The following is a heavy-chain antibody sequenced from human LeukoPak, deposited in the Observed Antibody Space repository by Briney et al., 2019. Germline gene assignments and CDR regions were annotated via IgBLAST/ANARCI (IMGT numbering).Heavy chain of an antibody. CDR3: ARDIIAYDSSSYYSYYFDY. V-gene: IGHV4-61*02. Sequence: SQTLSLTCTVSGASISSNSYYWSWIRQPAGKGLEWIGRIYNSGSTNYNPSLKSRVTISVDTSKNQFSLKLSSVTAADTAVYYCARDIIAYDSSSYYSYYFDYWGQGTLVTVSS. D-gene: IGHD3-22*01. CDR2: IYNSGST. J-gene: IGHJ4*02. CDR1: GASISSNSYY.